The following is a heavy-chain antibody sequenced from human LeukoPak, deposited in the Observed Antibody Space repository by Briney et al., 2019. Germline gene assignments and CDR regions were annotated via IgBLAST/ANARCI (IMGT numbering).Heavy chain of an antibody. Sequence: NLGESLQISCKGSGYIFTSYWIGWVRQLPGKGLEWMGIIYPGDSDTRYSPSFQGQVTISADKSISTAYLQWSSLKASDTAMYYCARPEWIQGAFDIWGQGTMVTVSS. CDR3: ARPEWIQGAFDI. V-gene: IGHV5-51*01. J-gene: IGHJ3*02. CDR2: IYPGDSDT. CDR1: GYIFTSYW. D-gene: IGHD5-18*01.